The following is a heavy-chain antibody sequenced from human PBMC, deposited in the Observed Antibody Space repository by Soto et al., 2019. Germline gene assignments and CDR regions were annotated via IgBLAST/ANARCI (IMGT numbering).Heavy chain of an antibody. Sequence: SEIMCLTYTVSGYSISGRGYYCSLIRQFPGKGLEWIGYISYSESTDYNPSLKSRFTISADTSKNQFSLKLSSVTAADTAVYYCARDIAARPNPYYYYYGMDVWGQGTTVTLSS. CDR2: ISYSEST. CDR3: ARDIAARPNPYYYYYGMDV. J-gene: IGHJ6*02. D-gene: IGHD6-6*01. V-gene: IGHV4-31*03. CDR1: GYSISGRGYY.